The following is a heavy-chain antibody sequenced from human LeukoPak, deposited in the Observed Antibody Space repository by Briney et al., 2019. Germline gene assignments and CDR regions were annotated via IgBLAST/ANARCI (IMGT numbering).Heavy chain of an antibody. CDR3: AKEGTTVTTVAFDI. V-gene: IGHV3-30*02. CDR2: IRFDGINK. J-gene: IGHJ3*02. CDR1: GFIFSTYG. D-gene: IGHD4-11*01. Sequence: GGSLRLSCAASGFIFSTYGMHWVRQAPGKGLEWVAFIRFDGINKNYADSVKGRFTISRDNSKNTLYLNMDSLRAEDTGVYYCAKEGTTVTTVAFDIWGQGTMVTVSA.